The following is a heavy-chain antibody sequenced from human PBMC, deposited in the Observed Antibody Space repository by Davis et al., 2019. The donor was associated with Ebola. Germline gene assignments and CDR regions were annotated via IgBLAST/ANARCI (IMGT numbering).Heavy chain of an antibody. V-gene: IGHV3-53*01. CDR2: IYSGGST. D-gene: IGHD6-13*01. CDR3: ATYHRGYSSSWDDY. J-gene: IGHJ4*02. Sequence: GESLKISCAASGFTVSSNYMSWVRQAPGKGLEWVSVIYSGGSTYYADSVKGRFTISRDNSKNTLYLQMNSLRAEDTAVYYCATYHRGYSSSWDDYWGQGTLVTVSS. CDR1: GFTVSSNY.